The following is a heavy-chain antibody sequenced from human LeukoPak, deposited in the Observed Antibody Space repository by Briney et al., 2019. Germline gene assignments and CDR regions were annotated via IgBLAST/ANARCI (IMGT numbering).Heavy chain of an antibody. Sequence: PSETLSLTCTVSGGSISSYYWSWIRQPPGKRLEWIGHIYYSGSTNYNPSLKSRVTISVDTSKNQFSLKLSSVTAADTAVYYCASRSSIWSGYQDTLYFFDSWGQGTLVTVSS. D-gene: IGHD3-3*01. CDR3: ASRSSIWSGYQDTLYFFDS. V-gene: IGHV4-59*01. CDR1: GGSISSYY. J-gene: IGHJ4*02. CDR2: IYYSGST.